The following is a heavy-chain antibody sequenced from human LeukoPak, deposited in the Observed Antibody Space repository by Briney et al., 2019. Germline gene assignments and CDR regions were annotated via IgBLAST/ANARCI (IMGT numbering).Heavy chain of an antibody. CDR2: VYHTGST. CDR1: GYSIGSGYY. V-gene: IGHV4-38-2*01. Sequence: PSETLSLTWALSGYSIGSGYYWVWIRQPPGKRLEWIGSVYHTGSTNYHPSLKSLVTISVDTSKNQFSLRLTAVTAADTALYYCASHYYASSGSLFDSWGRGSLVTVSS. D-gene: IGHD3-22*01. CDR3: ASHYYASSGSLFDS. J-gene: IGHJ4*02.